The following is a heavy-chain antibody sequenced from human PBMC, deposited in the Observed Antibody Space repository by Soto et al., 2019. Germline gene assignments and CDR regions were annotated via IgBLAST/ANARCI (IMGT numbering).Heavy chain of an antibody. J-gene: IGHJ3*02. V-gene: IGHV1-2*02. CDR3: ARGGGVGVAGYAASDM. D-gene: IGHD3-3*01. CDR1: GYPVTAYY. Sequence: QLHLVQSGAVVKKPGASVTVSCSASGYPVTAYYMHWVRQAPGRGLEWMGGINPATGDANYTQNWQGRVNLNGDTSTSPVFMELSGLTSQATAVFYCARGGGVGVAGYAASDMWRQGILVTVSS. CDR2: INPATGDA.